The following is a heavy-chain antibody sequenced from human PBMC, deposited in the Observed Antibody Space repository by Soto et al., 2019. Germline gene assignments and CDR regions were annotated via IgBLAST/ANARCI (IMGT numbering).Heavy chain of an antibody. Sequence: QITLKESGPTLVKPTQTLTLTCTFSGFALSTSGVGVGWIRQPPGQALEWLALIYWDDDKRYSPSLKSRLTITKDTSKNQVVLTMANTDPVDTATYYCAHSESRIVVVPAAPRINWFDPWGQGALVTVSS. V-gene: IGHV2-5*02. D-gene: IGHD2-2*01. J-gene: IGHJ5*02. CDR2: IYWDDDK. CDR3: AHSESRIVVVPAAPRINWFDP. CDR1: GFALSTSGVG.